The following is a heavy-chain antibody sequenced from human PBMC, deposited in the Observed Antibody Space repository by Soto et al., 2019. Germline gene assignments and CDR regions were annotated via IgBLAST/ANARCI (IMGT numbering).Heavy chain of an antibody. CDR3: ERVVGGYYYGMDV. CDR2: IYHSGST. D-gene: IGHD2-2*01. V-gene: IGHV4-4*02. J-gene: IGHJ6*02. Sequence: QVQLQESGPGLVNPSGTLSLTCAVSGGSISSSNWWSWVRQPPGKGLEWIGEIYHSGSTNYNPSLKGRGTISVDKSKKRFSLKLSSVTAADTAVYYCERVVGGYYYGMDVWGQGTTGTVSS. CDR1: GGSISSSNW.